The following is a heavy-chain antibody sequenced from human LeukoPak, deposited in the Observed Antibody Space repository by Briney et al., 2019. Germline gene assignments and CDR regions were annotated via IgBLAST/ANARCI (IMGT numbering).Heavy chain of an antibody. D-gene: IGHD2-2*01. CDR2: IKSKTDGGTT. CDR1: GFTFSNAW. J-gene: IGHJ6*03. V-gene: IGHV3-15*01. Sequence: GGSLRLSCAASGFTFSNAWVSWVRQAPGKGLEWVGRIKSKTDGGTTDYAATVKGRFTISRDDSKNTLYLQMNSLKTEDTAVYYCTTGYCSSTSCYLFPYYYYMDVWGKGTTVTVSS. CDR3: TTGYCSSTSCYLFPYYYYMDV.